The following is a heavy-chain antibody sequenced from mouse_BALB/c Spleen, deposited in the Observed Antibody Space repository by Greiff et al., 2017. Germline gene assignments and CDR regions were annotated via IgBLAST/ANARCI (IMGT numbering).Heavy chain of an antibody. V-gene: IGHV3-2*02. Sequence: EVQLQQSGPGLVKPSQSLSLTCTVTGYSITSDYAWNWIRQFPGNKLEWMGYISYSGSTSYNPSLKSRISITRDTSKNQFFLQLISVTTEDTATYYCARYGSSYYFDYWGQGTTLTVSS. CDR3: ARYGSSYYFDY. J-gene: IGHJ2*01. D-gene: IGHD1-1*01. CDR2: ISYSGST. CDR1: GYSITSDYA.